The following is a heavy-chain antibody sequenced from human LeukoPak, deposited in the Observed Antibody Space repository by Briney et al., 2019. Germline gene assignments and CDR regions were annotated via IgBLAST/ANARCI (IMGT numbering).Heavy chain of an antibody. Sequence: GGSLRLSCAASGFTFSSYSMNWVRQAPGKGLEWASSISSSSYIYYADSVKGRFTISRDNAKNSLYLQMNSLRAEDTAVYYCARDSGSYSNGNAFDIWGQGTMVTVSS. V-gene: IGHV3-21*01. CDR3: ARDSGSYSNGNAFDI. J-gene: IGHJ3*02. D-gene: IGHD1-26*01. CDR1: GFTFSSYS. CDR2: ISSSSYI.